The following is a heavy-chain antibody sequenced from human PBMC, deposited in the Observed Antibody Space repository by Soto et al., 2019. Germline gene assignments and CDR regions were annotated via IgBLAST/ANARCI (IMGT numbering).Heavy chain of an antibody. CDR2: IYYSGST. Sequence: PSETLSLTCTVSGGSISSSSYYWGWIRQPPGKGLEWIGSIYYSGSTYYNPSLKSRVTISVDTSKNQFSLKLSSVTAADTAVYYCARRKEAAGTALRDNWFDPWGQGTLVTVSS. J-gene: IGHJ5*02. CDR3: ARRKEAAGTALRDNWFDP. D-gene: IGHD6-13*01. V-gene: IGHV4-39*01. CDR1: GGSISSSSYY.